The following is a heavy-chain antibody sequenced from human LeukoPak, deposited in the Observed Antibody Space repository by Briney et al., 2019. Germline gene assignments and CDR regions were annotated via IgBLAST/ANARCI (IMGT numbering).Heavy chain of an antibody. Sequence: SETLSLTCTVSGGSISSYYWSWIRQPPGKGLEWIGYIYYSGSTNYNPSLKSRVTISVDTSKNQFSLKLSSVTAADTAVYYCARGGPWLNFDYWGQGTLVTVSS. CDR3: ARGGPWLNFDY. D-gene: IGHD5-12*01. CDR2: IYYSGST. V-gene: IGHV4-59*12. J-gene: IGHJ4*02. CDR1: GGSISSYY.